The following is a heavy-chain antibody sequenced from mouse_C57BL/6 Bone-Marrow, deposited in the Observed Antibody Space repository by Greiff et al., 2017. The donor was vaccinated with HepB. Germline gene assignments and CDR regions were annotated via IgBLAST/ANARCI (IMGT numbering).Heavy chain of an antibody. CDR3: ARGGYYYYGSSHSFAY. CDR2: IYPRSGNT. CDR1: GYTFTSYG. D-gene: IGHD1-1*01. J-gene: IGHJ3*01. Sequence: QVQLKQSGAELARPGASVKLSCKASGYTFTSYGISWVKQRTGQGLEWIGEIYPRSGNTYYNEKFKGKATLTADKSSSTAYMELRSLTSEDSAVYFCARGGYYYYGSSHSFAYWGQGTLVTVSA. V-gene: IGHV1-81*01.